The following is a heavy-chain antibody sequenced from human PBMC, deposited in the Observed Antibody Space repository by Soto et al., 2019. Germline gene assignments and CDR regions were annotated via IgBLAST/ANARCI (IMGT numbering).Heavy chain of an antibody. V-gene: IGHV4-59*08. CDR3: ARLLSIAAQGDWFDP. J-gene: IGHJ5*02. CDR2: IYYSGST. D-gene: IGHD6-6*01. CDR1: GGSISSYY. Sequence: SETLSLTCTVSGGSISSYYWSWIRQPPGKGLEWIGYIYYSGSTNYNPSLKSRVTISVDTSKNQFSLKLSSVTAADTAVYYCARLLSIAAQGDWFDPWGQGTLVTVSS.